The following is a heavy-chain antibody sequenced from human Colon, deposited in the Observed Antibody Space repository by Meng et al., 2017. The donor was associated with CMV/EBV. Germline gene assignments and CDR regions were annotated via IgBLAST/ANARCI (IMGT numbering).Heavy chain of an antibody. CDR2: IKNDGTFT. D-gene: IGHD3-3*01. CDR3: GDFEAG. Sequence: GESLKISCAASGFTFSSYWMHWVRQAPGKGLVWVSSIKNDGTFTAYAVSVKGRFTVSRDNAKDMVYLQMNSLTGEDAAVYYCGDFEAGWGQGTLVTVSS. J-gene: IGHJ4*02. CDR1: GFTFSSYW. V-gene: IGHV3-74*01.